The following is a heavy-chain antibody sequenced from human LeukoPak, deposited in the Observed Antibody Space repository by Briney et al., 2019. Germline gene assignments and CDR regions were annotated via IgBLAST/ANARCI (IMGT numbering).Heavy chain of an antibody. D-gene: IGHD3-10*01. V-gene: IGHV1-2*02. J-gene: IGHJ5*02. CDR3: ARRVRRGDNWFDP. Sequence: SVKVSCKASGYTFTGYYIHWVRQAPGQGLEWMGWINPNSGDTNYAQKFQGRVTMTRDTSISTAYMELSRLRSDDTAVYYCARRVRRGDNWFDPWGQGTLVTVSS. CDR2: INPNSGDT. CDR1: GYTFTGYY.